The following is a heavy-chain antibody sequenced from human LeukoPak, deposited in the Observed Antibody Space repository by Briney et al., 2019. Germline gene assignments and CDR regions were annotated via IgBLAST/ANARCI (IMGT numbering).Heavy chain of an antibody. CDR3: ARDKADDWKLLTAGQGVAFDI. Sequence: GGSLRLSCAASGFTFDDYGMSWVRQAPGKGLEWVSGINWNGGSTGYADSVKGRFTISRDNAKNSLYLQMNSLRAEDTALYYCARDKADDWKLLTAGQGVAFDIWGQGTMVTVSS. CDR1: GFTFDDYG. CDR2: INWNGGST. V-gene: IGHV3-20*04. D-gene: IGHD1-26*01. J-gene: IGHJ3*02.